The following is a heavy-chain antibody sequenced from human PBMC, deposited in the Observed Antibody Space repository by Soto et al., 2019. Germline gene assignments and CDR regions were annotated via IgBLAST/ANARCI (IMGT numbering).Heavy chain of an antibody. CDR3: AKDRIHLWSFDY. V-gene: IGHV3-30*18. CDR2: MSNDGNNM. CDR1: GFSFSDYG. Sequence: GGSLRLSCAASGFSFSDYGIHWVRQAPGKGLEWVAFMSNDGNNMYYSDSVEGRFIMSRDNSENTVSLQMNSLRAEDTAVYYCAKDRIHLWSFDYWGQGTLVTVSS. J-gene: IGHJ4*02. D-gene: IGHD5-18*01.